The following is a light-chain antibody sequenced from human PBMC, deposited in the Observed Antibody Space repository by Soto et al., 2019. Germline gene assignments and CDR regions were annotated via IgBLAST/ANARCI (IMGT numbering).Light chain of an antibody. CDR2: AAS. CDR1: QIISSY. Sequence: DIQMTQSPSSLSATVGDRVTITCRASQIISSYLNWYQQKPGKAPKLLIYAASSLQSGVPSRFSGSGSGTDFTLTISSLQPEDFATYFCQQSYSMPWTFGQGTKVDI. J-gene: IGKJ1*01. CDR3: QQSYSMPWT. V-gene: IGKV1-39*01.